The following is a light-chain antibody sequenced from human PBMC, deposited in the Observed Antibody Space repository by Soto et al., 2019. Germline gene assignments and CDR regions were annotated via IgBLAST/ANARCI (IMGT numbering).Light chain of an antibody. Sequence: DIQLTQSPSTLSASLGDRVTITCRASETVSRWLAWYQQKPGKAPKLLIFDALTLESGVPSRFSGSGSGTEFTLTTSSLQSDEFASYYDKQYTTYWTFGQGTKVEIK. J-gene: IGKJ1*01. CDR1: ETVSRW. CDR2: DAL. CDR3: KQYTTYWT. V-gene: IGKV1-5*01.